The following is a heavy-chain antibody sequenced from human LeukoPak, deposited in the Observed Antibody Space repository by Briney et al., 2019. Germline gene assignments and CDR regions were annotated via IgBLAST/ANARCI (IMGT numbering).Heavy chain of an antibody. D-gene: IGHD2-15*01. V-gene: IGHV4-31*03. J-gene: IGHJ5*02. CDR1: GGSISSGGYY. Sequence: SETLSLTCTVSGGSISSGGYYWSWIRQHPGKGLEWIGYIYYSGSTYYNPSLKSRVTISVDTSKNQFSLKLSSVTAADTAVYYCARGGGVVLLLPMWFDPWGQGTLVTVSS. CDR3: ARGGGVVLLLPMWFDP. CDR2: IYYSGST.